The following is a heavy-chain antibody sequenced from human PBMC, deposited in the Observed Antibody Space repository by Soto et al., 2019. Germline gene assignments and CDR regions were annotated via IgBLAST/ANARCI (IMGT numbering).Heavy chain of an antibody. V-gene: IGHV3-53*04. CDR3: ARAREKAVAGSFAFDI. Sequence: GGSLRLSCAASGFTVSSNYMSWVRQAPGKGLEWVSVIYSGGSTYYADSVKGRFTISRHNSKNTLYLQMNSLRAEDTAVYYCARAREKAVAGSFAFDIWGQGTMVTVSS. D-gene: IGHD6-19*01. CDR1: GFTVSSNY. J-gene: IGHJ3*02. CDR2: IYSGGST.